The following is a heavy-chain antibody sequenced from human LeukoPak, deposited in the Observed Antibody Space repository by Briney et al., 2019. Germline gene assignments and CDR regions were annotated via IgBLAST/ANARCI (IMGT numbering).Heavy chain of an antibody. V-gene: IGHV4-59*01. J-gene: IGHJ4*02. D-gene: IGHD3-9*01. Sequence: SETLSLTCTVSGGSISSYYWSWIRQPPGKGLEWIGYIYYSGSTNYNPSLKSRVTISVDTSKNQFSLKLSSVTAADTAVYYCARDRTDILTGFHYFDYWAREPWSPSPQ. CDR3: ARDRTDILTGFHYFDY. CDR1: GGSISSYY. CDR2: IYYSGST.